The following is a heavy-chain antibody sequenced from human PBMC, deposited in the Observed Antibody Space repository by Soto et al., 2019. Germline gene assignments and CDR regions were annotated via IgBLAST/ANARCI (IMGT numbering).Heavy chain of an antibody. CDR3: ARDRDPATGDNWFDP. CDR2: IIPIFGTA. D-gene: IGHD7-27*01. J-gene: IGHJ5*02. V-gene: IGHV1-69*13. Sequence: GASVKVSCKASGGTFSSYAISWVRQAPGQGLEWMGGIIPIFGTANYAQKFQGRVTITADESTSTAYMELSSLRSEDTAVYYCARDRDPATGDNWFDPWGQGTLVTVSS. CDR1: GGTFSSYA.